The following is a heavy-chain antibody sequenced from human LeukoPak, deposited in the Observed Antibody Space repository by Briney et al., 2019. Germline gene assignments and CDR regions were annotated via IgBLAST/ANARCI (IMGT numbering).Heavy chain of an antibody. Sequence: GGSLRLSCAASGFTFNSCWMSWVRQAPGKGLEWVGDIKPDGSEESYVDSVRGRFTISRDNAKNTLYLQMNSLRAEDTAVYYCARDTPDYGGNAYFDYWGQGTLVTVSS. D-gene: IGHD4-23*01. CDR3: ARDTPDYGGNAYFDY. CDR1: GFTFNSCW. J-gene: IGHJ4*02. V-gene: IGHV3-7*01. CDR2: IKPDGSEE.